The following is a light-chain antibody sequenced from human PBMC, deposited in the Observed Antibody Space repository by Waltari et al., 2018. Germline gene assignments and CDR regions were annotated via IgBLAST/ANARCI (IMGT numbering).Light chain of an antibody. J-gene: IGKJ4*01. Sequence: DIQMTQSPSTLSASVGDSVTITCRASQSISSWLAWYKQKPGKAPKLLIYKASSLESGVPSRFSGSGSGTEFTLTISSLQPDDFATYYCQQHNSFPTFGGGTKVEIK. CDR2: KAS. CDR1: QSISSW. CDR3: QQHNSFPT. V-gene: IGKV1-5*03.